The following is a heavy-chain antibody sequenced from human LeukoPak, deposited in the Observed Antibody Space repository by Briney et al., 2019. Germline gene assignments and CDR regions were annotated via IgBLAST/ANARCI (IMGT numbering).Heavy chain of an antibody. CDR2: INPNSGNT. CDR3: ARGTNGVIPLYYYYMDV. J-gene: IGHJ6*03. CDR1: GYSFTGYY. D-gene: IGHD2-8*01. V-gene: IGHV1-8*03. Sequence: GASVKVSCKASGYSFTGYYMHWVRQAPGQGLEWMGWINPNSGNTGYAQKFQGRVTITRNTSISAAYMELSSLRSEDTAVYYCARGTNGVIPLYYYYMDVWGKGTTVTVSS.